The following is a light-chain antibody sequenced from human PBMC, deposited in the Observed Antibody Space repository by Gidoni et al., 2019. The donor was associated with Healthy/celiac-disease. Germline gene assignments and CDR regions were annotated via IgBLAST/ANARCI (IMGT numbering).Light chain of an antibody. Sequence: EIVMTQSPATLSVSPGERANLSCRASQSVSNNVAWYQQKPGQAPRLLIYGASSGSGTEFTLTISSLQSEDFAVYYCQQYNNWPPITFGQXTRLGIK. CDR1: QSVSNN. CDR2: GAS. J-gene: IGKJ5*01. CDR3: QQYNNWPPIT. V-gene: IGKV3-15*01.